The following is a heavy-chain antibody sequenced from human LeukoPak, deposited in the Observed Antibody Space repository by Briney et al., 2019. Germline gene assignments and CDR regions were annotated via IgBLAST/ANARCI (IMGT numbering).Heavy chain of an antibody. CDR2: IAAYNGAT. J-gene: IGHJ4*02. CDR1: GYPFTSYR. D-gene: IGHD2/OR15-2a*01. CDR3: EREYSNSENF. V-gene: IGHV1-18*01. Sequence: ASVKVSCKASGYPFTSYRLTWVRQTPGQGLQWMGWIAAYNGATNYAQIFQGRISMTTDTSTNTGYMELRSLTSDDTAVYYCEREYSNSENFWGQGTLVTVSS.